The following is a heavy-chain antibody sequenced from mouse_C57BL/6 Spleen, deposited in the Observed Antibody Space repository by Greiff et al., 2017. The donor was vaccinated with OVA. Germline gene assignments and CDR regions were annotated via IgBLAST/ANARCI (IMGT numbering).Heavy chain of an antibody. CDR1: GYTFTDYY. CDR2: INPYNGGT. Sequence: EVQLQQSGPVLVKPGASVKMSCKASGYTFTDYYMNWVKQSHGKSLEWIGVINPYNGGTSYNQKFKGKATLTVDKSSSTAYMELNSLTSEDSAVYYCARYPGNDEGAMDYWGQGTSVTVSS. J-gene: IGHJ4*01. CDR3: ARYPGNDEGAMDY. V-gene: IGHV1-19*01. D-gene: IGHD2-2*01.